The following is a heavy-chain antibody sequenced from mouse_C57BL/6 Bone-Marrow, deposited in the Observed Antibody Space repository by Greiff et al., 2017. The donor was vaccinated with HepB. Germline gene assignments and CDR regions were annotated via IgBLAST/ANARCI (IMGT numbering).Heavy chain of an antibody. Sequence: ESGPGLVKPSQSLSLTCSVTGYSITSGYYWNWIRQFPGNKLEWMGYISYDGSNNYNPSLKNRISITRDTSKNQFFLKLNSVTTEDTATYYCARGGFYYGSSCYFDYWGQGTTLTVSS. CDR2: ISYDGSN. CDR1: GYSITSGYY. CDR3: ARGGFYYGSSCYFDY. J-gene: IGHJ2*01. V-gene: IGHV3-6*01. D-gene: IGHD1-1*01.